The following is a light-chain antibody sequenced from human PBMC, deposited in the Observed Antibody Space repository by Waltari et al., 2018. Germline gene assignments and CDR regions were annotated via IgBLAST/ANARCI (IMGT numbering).Light chain of an antibody. CDR1: QSVGSY. CDR3: QQRGSWPPA. V-gene: IGKV3-11*01. Sequence: EIVLTQSPATLSLSPGERVTLYCRASQSVGSYLAWYQQQPGQAPRLLILPSSTRSAGIPSCFSGSGSGTDFTLTISILEPEDFAVYYCQQRGSWPPAFGGGTKVEIK. J-gene: IGKJ4*01. CDR2: PSS.